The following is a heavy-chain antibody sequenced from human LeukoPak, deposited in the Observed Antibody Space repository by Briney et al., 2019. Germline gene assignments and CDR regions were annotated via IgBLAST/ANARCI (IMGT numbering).Heavy chain of an antibody. V-gene: IGHV3-23*01. CDR3: AREEGAIVVVTAINYYYYMDV. D-gene: IGHD2-21*02. CDR2: ISGSGGST. Sequence: GGSLRLSCAASGFTFSSYGMSWVRQAPGKGLEWVSAISGSGGSTYYADSVKGRFTISRDNSKNTLYLQMNSLRAEDTAVYYCAREEGAIVVVTAINYYYYMDVWGKGTTVTVSS. CDR1: GFTFSSYG. J-gene: IGHJ6*03.